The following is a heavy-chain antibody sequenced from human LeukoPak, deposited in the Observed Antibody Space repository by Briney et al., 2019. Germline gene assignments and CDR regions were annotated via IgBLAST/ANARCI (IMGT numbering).Heavy chain of an antibody. J-gene: IGHJ5*02. CDR2: IIPVLGTA. Sequence: GASVKVSCKASGGTFSSFAISWVRQAPGQGLEWMGGIIPVLGTAKNAQKFQGRVTIITDESTRAAYTELSSLRSEDTAVYYCARNPFREHSTSWNNWFDPWGQGTLVTVSS. CDR1: GGTFSSFA. D-gene: IGHD6-13*01. CDR3: ARNPFREHSTSWNNWFDP. V-gene: IGHV1-69*05.